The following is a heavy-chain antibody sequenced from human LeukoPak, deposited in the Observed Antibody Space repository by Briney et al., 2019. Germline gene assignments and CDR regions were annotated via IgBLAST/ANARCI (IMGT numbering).Heavy chain of an antibody. CDR2: FDPEDGET. D-gene: IGHD3-3*01. J-gene: IGHJ5*02. CDR3: ATEKRSGYYTYWFDP. Sequence: GASVKVSCKVSGYTLTELSMHWVRQAPGKGLEWMGGFDPEDGETIYAQKFQGRATMTEDTSTDTAYMELSSLRSEDTAVYYCATEKRSGYYTYWFDPWGQGTLVTVSS. V-gene: IGHV1-24*01. CDR1: GYTLTELS.